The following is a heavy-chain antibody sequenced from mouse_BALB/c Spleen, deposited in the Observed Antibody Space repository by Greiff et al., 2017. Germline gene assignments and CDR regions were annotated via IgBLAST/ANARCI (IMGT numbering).Heavy chain of an antibody. CDR3: ARDPYDGQRGFAY. D-gene: IGHD2-12*01. CDR2: IRNKANGYTT. V-gene: IGHV7-3*02. CDR1: GFTFTDYY. Sequence: EVQGVESGGGLVQPGGSLRLSCATSGFTFTDYYMSWVRQPPGKALEWLGFIRNKANGYTTEYSASVKGRFTISRDNSQSILYLQMNTLRAEDSATYYCARDPYDGQRGFAYWGQGTLVTVSA. J-gene: IGHJ3*01.